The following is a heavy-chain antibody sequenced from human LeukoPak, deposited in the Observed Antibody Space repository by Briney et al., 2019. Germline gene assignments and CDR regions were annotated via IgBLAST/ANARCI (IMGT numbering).Heavy chain of an antibody. CDR3: ASHLIAATGYWFDP. V-gene: IGHV3-23*01. CDR2: VSGADGTT. J-gene: IGHJ5*02. CDR1: GFTFSAYG. D-gene: IGHD6-13*01. Sequence: GGSLRLSCAASGFTFSAYGMSWVRQSPRKGLEWVSGVSGADGTTYYADSVKGRFTISRDNSKSALYLQMNSLRAEDTAVYYCASHLIAATGYWFDPWGQGTLVTVSS.